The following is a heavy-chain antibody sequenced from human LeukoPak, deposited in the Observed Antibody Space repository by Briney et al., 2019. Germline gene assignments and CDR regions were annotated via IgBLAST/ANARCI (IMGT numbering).Heavy chain of an antibody. Sequence: ASVTVSFSSSGYTFTSYGISRVRHAPGQGLEWMGWISTYNGNTNYAHTLQGRVTMTTDTSTSTAYMELRSLRPDDTAVYYCARIGIPTVTTLLYYYYGMDVWGQGTTVTVSS. J-gene: IGHJ6*02. CDR3: ARIGIPTVTTLLYYYYGMDV. D-gene: IGHD4-17*01. CDR2: ISTYNGNT. V-gene: IGHV1-18*01. CDR1: GYTFTSYG.